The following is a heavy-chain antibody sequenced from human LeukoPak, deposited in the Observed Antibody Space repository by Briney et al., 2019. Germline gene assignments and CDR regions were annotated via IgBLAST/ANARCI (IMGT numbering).Heavy chain of an antibody. D-gene: IGHD3-22*01. CDR1: GFTFSSYA. CDR2: ISGGGGRT. CDR3: AKVPGSTLMIARRDFDY. J-gene: IGHJ4*02. V-gene: IGHV3-23*01. Sequence: GGSLRLSCAASGFTFSSYAMSWVRQAPGKGLDWVSAISGGGGRTSYADSVKGRFTISRDNSKNTLYLQMNSLRAEDTAVYYCAKVPGSTLMIARRDFDYWGQGTLVTVSS.